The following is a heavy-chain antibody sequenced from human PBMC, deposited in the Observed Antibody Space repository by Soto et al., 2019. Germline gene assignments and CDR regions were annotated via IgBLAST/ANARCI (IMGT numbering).Heavy chain of an antibody. CDR2: IGTSTGTI. Sequence: QEYLVESGGDLVKPGGSLRLSCAASGFSFSDYYMSLVRQAPGKGLEWILYIGTSTGTIYYADSVKGRFTISSDSANNSLYLQIQRLRIVGTAVYYRVGRRDYLDVWGKDNTVTGSS. CDR3: VGRRDYLDV. V-gene: IGHV3-11*01. J-gene: IGHJ6*03. CDR1: GFSFSDYY.